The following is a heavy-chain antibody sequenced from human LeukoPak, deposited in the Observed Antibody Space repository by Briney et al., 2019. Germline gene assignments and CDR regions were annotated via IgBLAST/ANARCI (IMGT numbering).Heavy chain of an antibody. CDR2: ISWNSAGI. CDR1: GFTFDDYA. CDR3: ARGMATGGRLDY. D-gene: IGHD5-24*01. Sequence: GXSLRLSCAASGFTFDDYAMHWVRQAPGKGLEWVSGISWNSAGIVYADSVKGRFTISRDNAKNSLYLQMNSLRPEDVALYYCARGMATGGRLDYWGQGTLVTVSS. J-gene: IGHJ4*02. V-gene: IGHV3-9*03.